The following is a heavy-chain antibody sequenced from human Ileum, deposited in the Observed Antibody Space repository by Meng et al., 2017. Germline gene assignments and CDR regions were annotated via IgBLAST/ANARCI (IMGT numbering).Heavy chain of an antibody. J-gene: IGHJ4*02. CDR2: IWNDGSNQ. CDR1: GVASNSRG. CDR3: AVLGPYDDNDY. Sequence: QVHLVDSGGGVVQPGESLRLSCAASGVASNSRGMHWVRQAPGKGLEWVGIIWNDGSNQYYSDSVRGRFTISRDNSKNTLYLQMSSLRVDDTALYYCAVLGPYDDNDYWGQGTLVTVSS. D-gene: IGHD5-12*01. V-gene: IGHV3-33*01.